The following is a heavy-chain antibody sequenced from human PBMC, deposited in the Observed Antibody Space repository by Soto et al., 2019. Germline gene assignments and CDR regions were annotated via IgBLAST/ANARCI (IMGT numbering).Heavy chain of an antibody. V-gene: IGHV1-69*13. D-gene: IGHD3-3*01. CDR1: GGTFSSYA. J-gene: IGHJ6*02. Sequence: GASVKVSCKASGGTFSSYAISWVRQAPGQGLEWMGGIIPIFGTANYAQKFQGRVTITADESTSTAYMELSSLRSEDTAVYYCARRREYDFHRSANTYYYGMDVWGQGTTVTVSS. CDR2: IIPIFGTA. CDR3: ARRREYDFHRSANTYYYGMDV.